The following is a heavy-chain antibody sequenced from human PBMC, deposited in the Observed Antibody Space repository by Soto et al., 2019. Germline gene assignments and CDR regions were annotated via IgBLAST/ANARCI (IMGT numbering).Heavy chain of an antibody. J-gene: IGHJ4*02. V-gene: IGHV3-23*01. CDR1: GFTFSSYA. CDR2: ISGFGGST. CDR3: AKFSEAVVCYYFDD. Sequence: LRLSCAASGFTFSSYAMSWVRQAPGKGLECVSSISGFGGSTYYADSVKGRFTISRDNSKNTLNLQMNSLRAEDTALYYCAKFSEAVVCYYFDDWGQGTLVTVSS. D-gene: IGHD2-8*02.